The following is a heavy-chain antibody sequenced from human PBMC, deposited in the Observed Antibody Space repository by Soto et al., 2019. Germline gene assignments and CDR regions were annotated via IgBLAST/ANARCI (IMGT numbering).Heavy chain of an antibody. CDR1: GDSISTTNW. J-gene: IGHJ5*02. Sequence: QVQLQESGPGLVKPSGTLSLTCAVSGDSISTTNWWSFVRQSPGAVLEWIGELHHDGRTNYHPSLKRRVTLSVDKYHNHFHVKLSAVPAADTAIYCCARARQYCSGNFCCLDPLGQGALVTVSS. CDR3: ARARQYCSGNFCCLDP. CDR2: LHHDGRT. V-gene: IGHV4-4*01. D-gene: IGHD2-15*01.